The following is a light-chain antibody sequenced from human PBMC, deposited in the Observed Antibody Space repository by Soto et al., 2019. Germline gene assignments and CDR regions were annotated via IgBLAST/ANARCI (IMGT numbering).Light chain of an antibody. Sequence: EIVLTQFPATLSLSPWERATLSCRASQSVSRYLAWYQQKPGQAPRLLIYDVSTRATGIPDRFSGSGSGTDFTLTITRLEPEDFAVYYCQQYDSSPWTFGQGTKVDIK. CDR2: DVS. V-gene: IGKV3-20*01. CDR1: QSVSRY. J-gene: IGKJ1*01. CDR3: QQYDSSPWT.